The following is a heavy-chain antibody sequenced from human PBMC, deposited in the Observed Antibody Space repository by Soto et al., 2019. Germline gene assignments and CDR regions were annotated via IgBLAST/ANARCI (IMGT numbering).Heavy chain of an antibody. D-gene: IGHD6-13*01. CDR3: ARDPDSSSGLDY. J-gene: IGHJ4*02. Sequence: QVQLVQSGAEVKKPGSSVKVSCKASGGTFSSYAISWVRQAPGQGLEWMGGIIPIFGTANYAQKFQGRVXIXAXXSTSTAYMELSSLRSEDTAVYYCARDPDSSSGLDYWGQGTLVSVSS. CDR2: IIPIFGTA. V-gene: IGHV1-69*12. CDR1: GGTFSSYA.